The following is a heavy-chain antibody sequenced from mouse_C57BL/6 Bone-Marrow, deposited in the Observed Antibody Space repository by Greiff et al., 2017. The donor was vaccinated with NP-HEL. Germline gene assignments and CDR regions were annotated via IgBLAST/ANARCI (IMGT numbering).Heavy chain of an antibody. CDR2: IYPGSGNT. V-gene: IGHV1-76*01. J-gene: IGHJ2*01. Sequence: QVQLQQSGAELVRPWASVKLSCKASGYTFTDYYINWVKQRPGQGLEWIARIYPGSGNTYYNEKFKGKATLTAEKSSSTAYMQLSSLTSEDSAVYFCARVFYDGYFEDYWGQGTTLTVSS. CDR3: ARVFYDGYFEDY. CDR1: GYTFTDYY. D-gene: IGHD2-3*01.